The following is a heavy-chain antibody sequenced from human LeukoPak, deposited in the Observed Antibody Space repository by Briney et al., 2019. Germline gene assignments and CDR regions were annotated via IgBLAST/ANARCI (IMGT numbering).Heavy chain of an antibody. J-gene: IGHJ4*02. CDR3: ARVLEDIVVVPAAMLFHY. V-gene: IGHV3-21*01. D-gene: IGHD2-2*01. Sequence: PGGSLRLSCAASGFTFSSYSMNWVRQAPGKGLEWVSSISSSSSYIYYADSVKGRFTISRDNAKNSLYLQMNSLRAEDTAVYYCARVLEDIVVVPAAMLFHYWGQRTLVTVSS. CDR1: GFTFSSYS. CDR2: ISSSSSYI.